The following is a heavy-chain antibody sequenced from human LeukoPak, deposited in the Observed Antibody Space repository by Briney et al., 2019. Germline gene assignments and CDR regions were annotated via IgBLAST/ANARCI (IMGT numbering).Heavy chain of an antibody. CDR1: GFTYSNYW. J-gene: IGHJ4*02. CDR3: ARDQTPFV. V-gene: IGHV3-7*01. Sequence: GGSLRLSWAPSGFTYSNYWMTWVGQAPGKGLEWVANIKQDGSEQYYVDSVKGRFTISRDNAKNSLYLQMNSLRAEDTAVYYCARDQTPFVWGQGTLVTVSS. CDR2: IKQDGSEQ.